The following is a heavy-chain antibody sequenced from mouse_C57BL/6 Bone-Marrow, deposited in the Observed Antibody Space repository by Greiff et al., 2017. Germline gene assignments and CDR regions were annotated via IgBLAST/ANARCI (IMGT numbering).Heavy chain of an antibody. Sequence: QVQLQQPGAELVKPGASVKLSCKASGYTFTSYWMPWVKQRPGQGLEWIGEIDPSDSYTNYNQKFKGKATLTVDTSSSTAYMQLSILTSEDSAVYYCARDGYFGFAYWGQGTLVTVSA. J-gene: IGHJ3*01. CDR3: ARDGYFGFAY. CDR1: GYTFTSYW. CDR2: IDPSDSYT. D-gene: IGHD2-3*01. V-gene: IGHV1-50*01.